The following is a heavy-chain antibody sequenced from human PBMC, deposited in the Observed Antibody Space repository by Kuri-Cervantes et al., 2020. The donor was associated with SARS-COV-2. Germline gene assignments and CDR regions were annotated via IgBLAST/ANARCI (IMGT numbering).Heavy chain of an antibody. D-gene: IGHD3-3*01. J-gene: IGHJ4*02. CDR1: CGSISSYY. V-gene: IGHV4-59*08. CDR3: ASTYYDFWSGYYGGYDY. CDR2: IYYSGST. Sequence: GSLRLSCTVSCGSISSYYWNWIRQPPGKGLEWIGYIYYSGSTNYNPSLKSRVTISVDTSKNQFSLKLSSVTAADTAVYYCASTYYDFWSGYYGGYDYWGQGTLVTVSS.